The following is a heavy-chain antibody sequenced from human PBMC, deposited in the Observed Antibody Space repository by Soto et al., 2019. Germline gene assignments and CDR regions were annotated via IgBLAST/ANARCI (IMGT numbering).Heavy chain of an antibody. V-gene: IGHV3-30-3*01. CDR1: GFTFSSYA. J-gene: IGHJ6*02. CDR3: ARAHGYCSSTSCYSPYYYYGIDV. CDR2: ISYDGSNK. Sequence: VGSLRLSCAASGFTFSSYAMHWVRQAPGKGLEWVAVISYDGSNKYYADSVKGRVTISRDNSKNTLYLQMNSMRAEDTAVYYCARAHGYCSSTSCYSPYYYYGIDVRGQGTTFTVPS. D-gene: IGHD2-2*03.